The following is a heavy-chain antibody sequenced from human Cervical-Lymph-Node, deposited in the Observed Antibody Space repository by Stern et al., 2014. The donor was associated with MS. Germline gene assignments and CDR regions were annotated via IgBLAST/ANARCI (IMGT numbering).Heavy chain of an antibody. V-gene: IGHV1-18*01. CDR2: ISGSNGNT. CDR3: ARDRLGGSYPFDY. CDR1: GYTFNTYG. D-gene: IGHD1-26*01. J-gene: IGHJ4*02. Sequence: VQLVESGAEGKKPGASVKVSCKASGYTFNTYGISWVRQAPGQGLEWMGWISGSNGNTKYAQKVQGRVTLTTDTSTSTAYMELRSLRSDDTAVYYCARDRLGGSYPFDYWCQGSLVTVSS.